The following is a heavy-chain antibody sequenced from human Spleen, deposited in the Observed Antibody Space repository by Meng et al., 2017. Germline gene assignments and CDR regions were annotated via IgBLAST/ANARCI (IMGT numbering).Heavy chain of an antibody. CDR3: ARGRVATIIYNWFDP. Sequence: GESLKISCAASGFTFSSYAMHWVRQAPGKGLEYVSAISSNGGSTYYANSVKGRFTISRDNSKNTLYLQMGSLRAEDMAVYYCARGRVATIIYNWFDPWGQGTLVTGAS. D-gene: IGHD5-12*01. CDR2: ISSNGGST. CDR1: GFTFSSYA. V-gene: IGHV3-64*01. J-gene: IGHJ5*01.